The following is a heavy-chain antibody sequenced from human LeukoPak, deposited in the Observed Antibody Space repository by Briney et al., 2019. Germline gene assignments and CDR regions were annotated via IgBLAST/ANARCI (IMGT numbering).Heavy chain of an antibody. CDR2: IRFDGSNK. Sequence: GGSLRLSCAASRFTFSSYGMHWVRQAPGKGLEWVAFIRFDGSNKYYADSVEGRFTISRDNSKNTLYLQMNSLRPEDTAVYYCATAFIAVAGANFQHWGQGTLVTVSS. D-gene: IGHD6-19*01. V-gene: IGHV3-30*02. CDR1: RFTFSSYG. J-gene: IGHJ1*01. CDR3: ATAFIAVAGANFQH.